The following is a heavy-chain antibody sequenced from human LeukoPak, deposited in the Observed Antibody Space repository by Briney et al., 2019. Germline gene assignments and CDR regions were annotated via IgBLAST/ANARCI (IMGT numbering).Heavy chain of an antibody. CDR1: GFTFENYW. V-gene: IGHV3-7*01. Sequence: GGSLRLSCVASGFTFENYWMSWIRQAPGKGPEWVANIKQDGSMEHYMGSVKGRSTISRDNAKNSLILQMNSLRAEDTAVYYCARWAGVTHYWGQGPLVTVSS. CDR2: IKQDGSME. D-gene: IGHD5-18*01. J-gene: IGHJ4*02. CDR3: ARWAGVTHY.